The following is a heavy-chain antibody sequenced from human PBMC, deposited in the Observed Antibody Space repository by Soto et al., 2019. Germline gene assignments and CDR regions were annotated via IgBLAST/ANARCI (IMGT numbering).Heavy chain of an antibody. V-gene: IGHV2-70*01. CDR2: IDWDDDK. CDR1: GFSLSTSGMC. CDR3: ARIPKHGDYIYYYYGMDV. J-gene: IGHJ6*02. Sequence: ESGPTLVNPTQTLTLTCTFSGFSLSTSGMCVSWIRQPPGKALEWLALIDWDDDKYYSTSLKTRLTISKDTSKNQVVLTMTNMDPVDTATYYCARIPKHGDYIYYYYGMDVWGQGTTVTVSS. D-gene: IGHD4-17*01.